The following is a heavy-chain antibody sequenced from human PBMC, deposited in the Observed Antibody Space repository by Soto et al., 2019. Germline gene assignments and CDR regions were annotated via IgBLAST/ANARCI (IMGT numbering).Heavy chain of an antibody. CDR3: ARVPRARLYYYGMDV. J-gene: IGHJ6*02. CDR2: IIPIFGTA. D-gene: IGHD6-6*01. Sequence: QVQLVQSGAEVKKPGSSVKVSCKASGGTFSSYAISWVRQAPGQGLEWMGGIIPIFGTANYAQKFQGRVTIXEDTSXXTAYMELSSLRSEDTAVYYCARVPRARLYYYGMDVWGQGTTVTVSS. V-gene: IGHV1-69*14. CDR1: GGTFSSYA.